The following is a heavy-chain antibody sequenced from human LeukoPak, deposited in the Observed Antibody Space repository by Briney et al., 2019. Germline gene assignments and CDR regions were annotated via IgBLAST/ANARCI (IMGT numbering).Heavy chain of an antibody. D-gene: IGHD2-21*02. J-gene: IGHJ4*02. CDR1: GGSISSGGYY. Sequence: SDTLSLTCTVSGGSISSGGYYWSWIRQHPGKGLEWIGYIYYCGSPYYNPSLKSRVTISVDTSKNQFSLKLSSVTAADTAVYYCARSRNCGGDCYPPPFDYWGQGTLVTVSS. V-gene: IGHV4-31*03. CDR2: IYYCGSP. CDR3: ARSRNCGGDCYPPPFDY.